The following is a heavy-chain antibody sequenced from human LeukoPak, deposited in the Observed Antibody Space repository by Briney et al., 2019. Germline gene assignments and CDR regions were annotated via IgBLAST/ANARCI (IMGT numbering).Heavy chain of an antibody. CDR2: IYPGDSDT. D-gene: IGHD2-2*01. V-gene: IGHV5-51*01. J-gene: IGHJ5*02. Sequence: GESLKISCKGSGYSFTSYWIGWVRQMSGKGLEWMGIIYPGDSDTRYSPSFQGQVTISADKSISTAYLQWSGLKASDTAMYYCARYSNRGPIVVPAAISNWFDPWGQGTLVTVSS. CDR3: ARYSNRGPIVVPAAISNWFDP. CDR1: GYSFTSYW.